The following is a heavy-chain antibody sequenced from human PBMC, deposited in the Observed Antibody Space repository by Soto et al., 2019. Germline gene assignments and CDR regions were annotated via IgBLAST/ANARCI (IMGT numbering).Heavy chain of an antibody. Sequence: QVQLVQSGAEVKKPGASVKVSCKASGYTFTIYYMHWVRQAPGQGLEWMGIINPTGGSTNYAQKFQGRGTVTRDTSTSTVYMELSSLRSEDTAVYYCARGVGSGLYRDAFDIWGQGTLVTVSS. CDR1: GYTFTIYY. D-gene: IGHD6-19*01. CDR2: INPTGGST. CDR3: ARGVGSGLYRDAFDI. J-gene: IGHJ3*02. V-gene: IGHV1-46*01.